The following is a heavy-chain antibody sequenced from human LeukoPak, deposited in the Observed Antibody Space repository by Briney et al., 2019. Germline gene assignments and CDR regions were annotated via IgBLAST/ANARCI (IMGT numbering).Heavy chain of an antibody. CDR2: IYYSGST. CDR1: GGSISSYY. Sequence: SETLSLTCTVLGGSISSYYWSWIRQPPGKGLEWIGYIYYSGSTNYNPSLKSRVTISVDTSKNQFSLKLSSVTAADTAVYYCARDQGWFDPWGQGTLVTVSS. V-gene: IGHV4-59*01. CDR3: ARDQGWFDP. J-gene: IGHJ5*02.